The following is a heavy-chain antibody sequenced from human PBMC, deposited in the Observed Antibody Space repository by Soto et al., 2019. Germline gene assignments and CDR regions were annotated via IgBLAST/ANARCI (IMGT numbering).Heavy chain of an antibody. D-gene: IGHD2-2*01. Sequence: GESLKISCKGSGYSFTSYWISWVRQMPGKGLEWMGRIDPSDSYTNYSPSFQGHVTISADKSISTAYLQWSSLKASDTAMYYCARRRVCSSTSCPIDYWGQGTLVTVSS. J-gene: IGHJ4*02. CDR3: ARRRVCSSTSCPIDY. CDR1: GYSFTSYW. V-gene: IGHV5-10-1*01. CDR2: IDPSDSYT.